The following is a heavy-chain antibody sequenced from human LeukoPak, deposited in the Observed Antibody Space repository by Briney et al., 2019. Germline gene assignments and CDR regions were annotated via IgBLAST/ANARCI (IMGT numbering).Heavy chain of an antibody. CDR2: IYSGGST. Sequence: ETLSLTCTVSGGSIRSYYWSWVRQAPGKGLEWVSLIYSGGSTYYADSVKGRFTISRDNSKNTLYLQMNSLRAEDTAVYYCARRAGGYSHPYDYWGQGTLVTVSS. CDR3: ARRAGGYSHPYDY. CDR1: GGSIRSYY. D-gene: IGHD4-23*01. J-gene: IGHJ4*02. V-gene: IGHV3-53*01.